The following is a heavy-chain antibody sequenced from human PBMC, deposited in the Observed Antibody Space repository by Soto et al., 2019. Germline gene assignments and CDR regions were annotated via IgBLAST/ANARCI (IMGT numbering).Heavy chain of an antibody. J-gene: IGHJ4*02. CDR3: ARAVTSSDPY. CDR2: ITPGGSDK. CDR1: GFIFSDAW. V-gene: IGHV3-7*04. Sequence: PGGSLRLSCAASGFIFSDAWMTLVRQAPGKGLEWVASITPGGSDKYYGDSVKGRFSISRDNAKNSLYLQMYSLRADDTAVYYCARAVTSSDPYWGQGTLVTVSS. D-gene: IGHD4-4*01.